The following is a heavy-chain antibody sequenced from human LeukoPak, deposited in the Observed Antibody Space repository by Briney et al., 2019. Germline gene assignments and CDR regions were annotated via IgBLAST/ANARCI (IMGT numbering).Heavy chain of an antibody. CDR3: ARVCDFWSGHTIPYYYMDV. V-gene: IGHV3-48*01. D-gene: IGHD3-3*01. J-gene: IGHJ6*03. CDR1: GFTFSTYS. Sequence: GGSLRLSCAASGFTFSTYSMNWVRQAPGKGLEWVSYISRSSSTIYYADSVKGRFTISRDDAKNSLSLQMNSLRAEDTAVYYCARVCDFWSGHTIPYYYMDVWGKGTTVTVSS. CDR2: ISRSSSTI.